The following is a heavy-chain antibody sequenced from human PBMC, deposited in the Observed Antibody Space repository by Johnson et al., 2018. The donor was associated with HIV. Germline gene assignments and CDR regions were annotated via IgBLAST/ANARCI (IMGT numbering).Heavy chain of an antibody. J-gene: IGHJ3*02. CDR3: ARTQVVYAHFDI. D-gene: IGHD2-8*02. V-gene: IGHV3-23*04. CDR2: TSGSGGSP. CDR1: GFTFSSYA. Sequence: EVQLVESGGGLVQPGGSLRPSCAASGFTFSSYAMSWDRQAPGKWLEWVSATSGSGGSPYYADSVKGRFTISRDNSKNTLYLQMNRLRAEDTAVYYCARTQVVYAHFDIWGQGTMVTVSS.